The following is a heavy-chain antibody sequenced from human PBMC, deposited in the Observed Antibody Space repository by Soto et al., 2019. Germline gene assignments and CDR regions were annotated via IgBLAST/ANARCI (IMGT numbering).Heavy chain of an antibody. V-gene: IGHV3-74*01. D-gene: IGHD2-15*01. Sequence: GSLRLSCAASGFTFSIYAMNWVRQAPGKGLVWVSHINTDGTNSNYADSVKGRFTISRDNAKSTLFLQMNSLRDEDTAVYYCAREFCSGGNCYTYYFDPWGQGIPVTVSS. CDR2: INTDGTNS. CDR3: AREFCSGGNCYTYYFDP. J-gene: IGHJ5*02. CDR1: GFTFSIYA.